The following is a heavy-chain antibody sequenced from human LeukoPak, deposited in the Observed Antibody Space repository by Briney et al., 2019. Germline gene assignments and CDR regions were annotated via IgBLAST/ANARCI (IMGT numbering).Heavy chain of an antibody. J-gene: IGHJ4*01. CDR3: ARHSENVPVAALDY. Sequence: SETLSLTCAVYGGSFSDYFWSWIRQPPGKGLEWIAEINHRGTTNYNPSLKSRVIISVDTSKNQFSLRLSSVTAADTAVYYCARHSENVPVAALDYWGQGTLITVSS. V-gene: IGHV4-34*01. CDR2: INHRGTT. D-gene: IGHD6-19*01. CDR1: GGSFSDYF.